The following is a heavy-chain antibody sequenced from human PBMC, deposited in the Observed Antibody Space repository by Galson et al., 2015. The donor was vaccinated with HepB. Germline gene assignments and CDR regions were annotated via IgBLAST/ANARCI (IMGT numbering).Heavy chain of an antibody. CDR1: GFSLTTSGMS. CDR3: ARGYSGIWFSWFDP. CDR2: VDWDDDE. V-gene: IGHV2-70*01. J-gene: IGHJ5*02. D-gene: IGHD6-13*01. Sequence: PALVKPTQTLTLTCTFSGFSLTTSGMSVSWIRQPPGKALEWLALVDWDDDEHYSPSLKTRLTISKDTSKNQVVLTMTNMGPVDTATYYRARGYSGIWFSWFDPWGQGTLVTVSS.